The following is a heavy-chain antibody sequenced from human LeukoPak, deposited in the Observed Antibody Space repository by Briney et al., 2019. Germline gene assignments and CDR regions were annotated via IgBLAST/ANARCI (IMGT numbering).Heavy chain of an antibody. CDR1: GGSISNYY. D-gene: IGHD2-15*01. J-gene: IGHJ4*02. V-gene: IGHV4-59*01. Sequence: PSETLSLTCTVSGGSISNYYWSWIRQSPGKGVEWIGNVYYSGSTNYNPSLKSRVTISVDTSKNQFSLRLNSVTAADTAVYYCVREGGFYFDYWGQRTLVTVSS. CDR2: VYYSGST. CDR3: VREGGFYFDY.